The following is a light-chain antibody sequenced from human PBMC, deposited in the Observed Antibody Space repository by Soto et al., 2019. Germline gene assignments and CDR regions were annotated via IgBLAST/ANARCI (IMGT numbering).Light chain of an antibody. CDR3: SSYTSSSRWV. Sequence: QSALTQPASVSGSPGQSITISCTGTSSDVGVYNYVSWYQQHPGKAPKLMIYDVSNRPSGVSNRFSGSKSGNTASLTISGLQAEDEADYYCSSYTSSSRWVFGTATKVTVL. CDR1: SSDVGVYNY. V-gene: IGLV2-14*01. J-gene: IGLJ1*01. CDR2: DVS.